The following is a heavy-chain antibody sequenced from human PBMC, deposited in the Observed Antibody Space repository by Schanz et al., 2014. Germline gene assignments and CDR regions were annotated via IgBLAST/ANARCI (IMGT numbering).Heavy chain of an antibody. CDR1: GFTFSSYD. V-gene: IGHV3-48*01. CDR3: AKIERNED. Sequence: VQLVESGGGVVQPGRSLRLSCVASGFTFSSYDVFWVRQVPGKGLEWVSYISGSSRTIYYADSMKGRFTISRDNSKNTLYLQMNSLRAEDTAVYFCAKIERNEDWGQGTLVTVSS. CDR2: ISGSSRTI. J-gene: IGHJ4*02. D-gene: IGHD1-1*01.